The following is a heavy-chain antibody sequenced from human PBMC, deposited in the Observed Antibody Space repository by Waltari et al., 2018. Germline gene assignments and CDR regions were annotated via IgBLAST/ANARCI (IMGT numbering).Heavy chain of an antibody. Sequence: QLVQSDAEVKKPGASVTVSCKTSGYKFNRYGINWVRQAPGQGFESMGWISAYTGNPHYAQNFQGRVTMTRDTSTNTAYLELRGLTSDDTAVYYCARRWTSDWSDPWGQGTLVTVSS. CDR2: ISAYTGNP. V-gene: IGHV1-18*01. J-gene: IGHJ5*02. CDR1: GYKFNRYG. CDR3: ARRWTSDWSDP.